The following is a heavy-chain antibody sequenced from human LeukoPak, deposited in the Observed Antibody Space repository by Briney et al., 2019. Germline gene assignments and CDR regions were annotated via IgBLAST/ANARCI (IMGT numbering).Heavy chain of an antibody. CDR1: GYTFTSYG. D-gene: IGHD3-22*01. CDR3: ARDLISGYYDSSGCLDY. J-gene: IGHJ4*02. V-gene: IGHV1-18*01. CDR2: ISAYNGNT. Sequence: ASVKVSCKASGYTFTSYGISWVRQAPGQGLEWMGWISAYNGNTNYAQKLQGRVTMTTDTSTSTAYMELRSLRSDDTAAYYCARDLISGYYDSSGCLDYWGQGTLVTVSS.